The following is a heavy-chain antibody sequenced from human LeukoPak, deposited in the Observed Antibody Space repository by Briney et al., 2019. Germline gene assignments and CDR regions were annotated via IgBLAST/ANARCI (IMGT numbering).Heavy chain of an antibody. CDR3: ARDGIYDFWSGYYQGGVGY. D-gene: IGHD3-3*01. Sequence: ASVKVSCKASGYTFTSYAMNWVRQAPGQGLEWMGWINTNTGNPTYAQGFTGRFVFSLDTSVSTAYLQISSLKAEDTAVYYCARDGIYDFWSGYYQGGVGYWGQGTLVTVSS. J-gene: IGHJ4*02. CDR1: GYTFTSYA. V-gene: IGHV7-4-1*02. CDR2: INTNTGNP.